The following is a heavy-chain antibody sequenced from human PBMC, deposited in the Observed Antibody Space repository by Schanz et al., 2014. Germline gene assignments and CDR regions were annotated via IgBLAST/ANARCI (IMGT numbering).Heavy chain of an antibody. D-gene: IGHD4-17*01. V-gene: IGHV3-21*02. Sequence: EVRLVESGGGLVKPGGSLRLSCAASGFTFSSYSMSWVRQAPGKGLGWVSFISSSSDYINYADSVKGRFTISRVDAKNSVHLQMNSLRAEDTAVYYCVRDTDYHFDYWGQGTLVTVSS. CDR2: ISSSSDYI. CDR3: VRDTDYHFDY. J-gene: IGHJ4*02. CDR1: GFTFSSYS.